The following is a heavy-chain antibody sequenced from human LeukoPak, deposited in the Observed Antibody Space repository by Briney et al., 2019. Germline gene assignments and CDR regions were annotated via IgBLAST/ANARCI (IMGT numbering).Heavy chain of an antibody. V-gene: IGHV1-18*01. J-gene: IGHJ4*02. Sequence: GASVKVSCKASGYTFTTYGITWVRQAPGQGLEWMGWISTYNGNTKYSQKLQGRVTMTTDTSTTTVYMKLRSLRSDDTAVYYCARDPNQYEAVHPFDYWGQGTLVTVSS. CDR3: ARDPNQYEAVHPFDY. CDR1: GYTFTTYG. CDR2: ISTYNGNT. D-gene: IGHD6-19*01.